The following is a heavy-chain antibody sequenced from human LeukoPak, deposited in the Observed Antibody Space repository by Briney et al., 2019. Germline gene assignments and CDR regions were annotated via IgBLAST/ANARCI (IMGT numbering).Heavy chain of an antibody. CDR2: ICCSGVNT. D-gene: IGHD6-13*01. CDR1: GLTFSSCA. V-gene: IGHV3-23*01. CDR3: ARSRYSNSWLCYY. J-gene: IGHJ4*02. Sequence: GGSLRLSCAAPGLTFSSCAMTWVRQAPGKGLEWVSAICCSGVNTYYAASVKGRFTISRDNSKNTVLLEINSLSAEYTGVLYCARSRYSNSWLCYYWGQGTLVTVSS.